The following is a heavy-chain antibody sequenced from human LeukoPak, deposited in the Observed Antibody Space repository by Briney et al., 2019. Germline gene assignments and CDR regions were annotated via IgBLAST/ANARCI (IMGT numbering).Heavy chain of an antibody. J-gene: IGHJ4*02. V-gene: IGHV3-48*01. Sequence: RGGSLRLSCAASGFIFSDYSMNWVRQAPGKGLEWLSYIGGSTSTISYADSVKGRFTISRDNAKNSLYLQMDSLRAEDTAVYYCARDHNWGFDYWGQGILVAVSS. D-gene: IGHD3-16*01. CDR2: IGGSTSTI. CDR1: GFIFSDYS. CDR3: ARDHNWGFDY.